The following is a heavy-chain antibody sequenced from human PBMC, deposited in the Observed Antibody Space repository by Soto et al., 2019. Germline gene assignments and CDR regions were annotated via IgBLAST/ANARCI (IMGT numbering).Heavy chain of an antibody. J-gene: IGHJ6*02. CDR1: GFTFSSCA. CDR3: AKGRSYYYYYGVDV. CDR2: IIDSGAST. V-gene: IGHV3-23*01. Sequence: EVQLLESGGGLVQPGGSLRLSCAASGFTFSSCAMGWVRQAPGKGLEWVSDIIDSGASTYYADSVKGRFTISRDNSKSTLYLQMNSLRAEDTALYYCAKGRSYYYYYGVDVWGQGTTVTVFS.